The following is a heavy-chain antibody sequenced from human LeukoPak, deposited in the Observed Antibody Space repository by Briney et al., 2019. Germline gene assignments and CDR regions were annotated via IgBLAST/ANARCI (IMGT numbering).Heavy chain of an antibody. CDR1: GFTFSSYS. V-gene: IGHV3-21*01. Sequence: PGGSLRLSCAASGFTFSSYSMNWVRQAPGKGLEWVSSISSSSSYIYYADSVKGRFTISRDNAKSSLYLQMNSLRAEDTAVYYCARAGHSWLHDAFDIWGQGTMVTVSS. D-gene: IGHD5-24*01. CDR2: ISSSSSYI. CDR3: ARAGHSWLHDAFDI. J-gene: IGHJ3*02.